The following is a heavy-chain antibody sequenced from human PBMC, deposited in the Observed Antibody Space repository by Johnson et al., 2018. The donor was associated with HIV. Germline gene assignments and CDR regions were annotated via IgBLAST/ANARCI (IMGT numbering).Heavy chain of an antibody. CDR1: GFTFSDYY. J-gene: IGHJ3*02. D-gene: IGHD5-12*01. CDR3: ARDQKVQPSGYLDAFDI. Sequence: VQLVESGGGLVKPGGSLRLSCAASGFTFSDYYMSWVRQAPGKGLEWVSYISNRGSSIYYADSVKGRFTISRDNAKNSLYLQMNSLRAEDTAVYYCARDQKVQPSGYLDAFDIWGQGTMVTVSS. V-gene: IGHV3-11*04. CDR2: ISNRGSSI.